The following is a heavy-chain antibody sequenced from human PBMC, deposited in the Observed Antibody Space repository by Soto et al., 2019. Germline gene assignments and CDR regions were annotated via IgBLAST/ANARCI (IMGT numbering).Heavy chain of an antibody. Sequence: SLRLSCSASGFTFSSYAMHWVRQAPGKGLEYVSAISSNGGSTYYADSVKGRFTISRDNSKNTLYLQMSSLRAEDTAVYYCVNLYSSSWLYFDYWGQGTLVTVSS. CDR1: GFTFSSYA. CDR2: ISSNGGST. CDR3: VNLYSSSWLYFDY. D-gene: IGHD6-13*01. J-gene: IGHJ4*02. V-gene: IGHV3-64D*06.